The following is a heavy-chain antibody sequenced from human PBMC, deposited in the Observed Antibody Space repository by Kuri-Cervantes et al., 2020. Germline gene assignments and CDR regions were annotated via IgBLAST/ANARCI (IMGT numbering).Heavy chain of an antibody. D-gene: IGHD6-13*01. CDR3: ARDMQSIAAAGTFGY. CDR1: GYTLTELS. V-gene: IGHV1-24*01. Sequence: ASVKVSCKVSGYTLTELSMHWVRQAPGKGLEWMGGFDPEDGETIYAQKFQGRVTMTGDTSTDTAYMELSSLRSDDTAVYYCARDMQSIAAAGTFGYWGQGTLVTVSS. CDR2: FDPEDGET. J-gene: IGHJ4*02.